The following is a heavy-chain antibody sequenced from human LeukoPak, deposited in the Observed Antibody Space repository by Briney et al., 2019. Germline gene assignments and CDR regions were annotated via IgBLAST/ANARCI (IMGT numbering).Heavy chain of an antibody. CDR1: GGSISSGGYS. V-gene: IGHV4-30-2*01. J-gene: IGHJ6*02. CDR3: ARAPPTDILTGYFPPHYYYYGMDV. CDR2: IYHSGST. D-gene: IGHD3-9*01. Sequence: SETLSLTCAVSGGSISSGGYSWSWIRQPPGKGLEWIGYIYHSGSTNYNPSLKSRVTISVDKSKNQFSLKLSSVTAADTAVYYCARAPPTDILTGYFPPHYYYYGMDVWSQGTTVTVSS.